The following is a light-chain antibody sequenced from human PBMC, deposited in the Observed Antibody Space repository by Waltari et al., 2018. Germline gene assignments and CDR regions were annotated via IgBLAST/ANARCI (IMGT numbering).Light chain of an antibody. CDR1: QSVLFRSNHNNY. CDR2: WAS. V-gene: IGKV4-1*01. Sequence: DIVMTQSPDSLAVSLGETATINCKSSQSVLFRSNHNNYLAWYQQKPGQAPKLLIYWASTRESGVPDRFSGSGSGTDFTLTISSLQAEDVAIYYCQQYSSLPLTFGGGTKVEIK. J-gene: IGKJ4*01. CDR3: QQYSSLPLT.